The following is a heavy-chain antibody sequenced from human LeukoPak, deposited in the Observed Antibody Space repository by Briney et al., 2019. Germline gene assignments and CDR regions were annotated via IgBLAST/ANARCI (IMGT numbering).Heavy chain of an antibody. V-gene: IGHV1-2*02. CDR3: ARGDSSGYYAHDY. CDR1: GYTFTGYY. D-gene: IGHD3-22*01. J-gene: IGHJ4*02. Sequence: ASVKVSCKASGYTFTGYYIHWVRQAPGQGLEWMGWINPNSGGTNYAQKFQNRVTMTRDTSISTAYMELGRLRSDDTAVYYCARGDSSGYYAHDYWGQGTLVTVSS. CDR2: INPNSGGT.